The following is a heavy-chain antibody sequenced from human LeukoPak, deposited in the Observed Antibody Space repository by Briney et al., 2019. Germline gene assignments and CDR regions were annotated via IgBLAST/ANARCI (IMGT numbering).Heavy chain of an antibody. V-gene: IGHV5-51*01. Sequence: GESLKISCKGSRSRFTSYSIGWVRQMPGKGLEWVGIIYPGDSDTRYSPSFQGQVTISADKSISTAYLQWSSLKASDTAMYYCARGSSGYYWFDRWGQGTLVTVSS. CDR3: ARGSSGYYWFDR. D-gene: IGHD3-22*01. CDR1: RSRFTSYS. CDR2: IYPGDSDT. J-gene: IGHJ5*02.